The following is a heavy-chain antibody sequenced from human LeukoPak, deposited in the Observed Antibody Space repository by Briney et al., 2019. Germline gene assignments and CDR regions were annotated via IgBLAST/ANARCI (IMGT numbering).Heavy chain of an antibody. Sequence: GGSLRLSCAASGFTFSSYWMNWARQAPGKGLEWVASINHNGNVNYYVDSVKGRFTISRDNAKNSLYLQMSNLRAEDTAVYYCATDRGIKMATADLDAFDIWGQGTMVTVSS. CDR2: INHNGNVN. CDR3: ATDRGIKMATADLDAFDI. CDR1: GFTFSSYW. V-gene: IGHV3-7*03. D-gene: IGHD5-24*01. J-gene: IGHJ3*02.